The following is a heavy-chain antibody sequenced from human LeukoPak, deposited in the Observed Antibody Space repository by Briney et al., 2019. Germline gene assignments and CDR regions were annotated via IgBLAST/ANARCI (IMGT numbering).Heavy chain of an antibody. D-gene: IGHD1-26*01. CDR1: GFTFGDYA. Sequence: PGGSLRLSCTASGFTFGDYAMTWVRQAPGKGLEWIGEINHSGSTNYNPSLKSRVTISVDTSKNQFSLKLSSVTAADTAVYYCARGGLRSGSYYPKRANWFDPWGQGTLVTVSS. CDR3: ARGGLRSGSYYPKRANWFDP. CDR2: INHSGST. J-gene: IGHJ5*02. V-gene: IGHV4-34*01.